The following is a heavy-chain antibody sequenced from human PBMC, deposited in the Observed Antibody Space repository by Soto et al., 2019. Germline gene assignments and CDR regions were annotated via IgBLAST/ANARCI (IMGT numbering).Heavy chain of an antibody. Sequence: ESGGGVVRPGGSLRLSCAASGFTFDDYGMSWVREAPGKGLEWVAGVNWNGGSTGYADSVKGRFTISRDNAKNSLYLQMSSLRAEDTALYHCARSNYYNDFWSPYDYWGQGTLVTVPS. CDR1: GFTFDDYG. CDR2: VNWNGGST. D-gene: IGHD3-3*01. J-gene: IGHJ4*02. CDR3: ARSNYYNDFWSPYDY. V-gene: IGHV3-20*01.